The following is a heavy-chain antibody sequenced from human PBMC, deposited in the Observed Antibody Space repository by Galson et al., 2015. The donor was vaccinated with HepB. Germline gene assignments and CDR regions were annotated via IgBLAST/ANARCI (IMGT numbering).Heavy chain of an antibody. J-gene: IGHJ4*02. Sequence: SVKVSCKASGYTFTNYYIHWARQAPGQGLEWMGIINPSGVSTNYAQKFQGRVTMTRDTSTSTVYMELSSLRSDDTAVYYCAGAAADHYFDYWGQGTLVTVSS. CDR3: AGAAADHYFDY. D-gene: IGHD6-13*01. CDR2: INPSGVST. CDR1: GYTFTNYY. V-gene: IGHV1-46*01.